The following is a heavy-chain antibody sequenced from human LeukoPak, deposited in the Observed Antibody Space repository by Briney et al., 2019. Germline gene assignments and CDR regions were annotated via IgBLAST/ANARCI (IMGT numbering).Heavy chain of an antibody. D-gene: IGHD3-16*02. CDR3: ARDYRPMITFGGVIVRSGSFDY. CDR2: IYYSGST. V-gene: IGHV4-39*07. CDR1: GGSISSSSYY. Sequence: SETLSLTCTVSGGSISSSSYYWGWIRQPPGKGLEWIGSIYYSGSTYYNPSLKSRVTISVDTSKNQFSLKLSSVTAADTAVYYCARDYRPMITFGGVIVRSGSFDYWGQGTLVTVSS. J-gene: IGHJ4*02.